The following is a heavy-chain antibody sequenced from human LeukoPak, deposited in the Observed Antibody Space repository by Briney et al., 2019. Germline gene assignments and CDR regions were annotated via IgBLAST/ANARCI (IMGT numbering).Heavy chain of an antibody. V-gene: IGHV4-59*01. CDR2: IHYSGRT. CDR1: GGSINDYY. CDR3: ARVSYDYVWGSYRYSWFDP. D-gene: IGHD3-16*02. J-gene: IGHJ5*02. Sequence: SETLSLTCTVSGGSINDYYWSWIRQPPGKGLEWIGYIHYSGRTNYNPSLKSRVTISVDTSKNQFSLKLSSVTAADTAVYYCARVSYDYVWGSYRYSWFDPWGQGTLVTVSS.